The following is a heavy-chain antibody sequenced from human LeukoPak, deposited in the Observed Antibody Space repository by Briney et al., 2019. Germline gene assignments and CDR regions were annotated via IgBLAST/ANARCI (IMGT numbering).Heavy chain of an antibody. J-gene: IGHJ3*02. D-gene: IGHD6-13*01. V-gene: IGHV4-30-4*08. Sequence: SETLSLTCTVSGGSISSGDYYWSWIRQPPGKGLEWIGYIYYSGSTYYNPSLKSRVTISVDTSKNQFSLKLSSVTAADTAVYYCARDPGYRTFDIWGQGTMVTVSS. CDR1: GGSISSGDYY. CDR2: IYYSGST. CDR3: ARDPGYRTFDI.